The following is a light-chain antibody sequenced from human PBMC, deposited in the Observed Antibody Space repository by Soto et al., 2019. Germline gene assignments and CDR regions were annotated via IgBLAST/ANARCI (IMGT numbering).Light chain of an antibody. V-gene: IGKV3D-15*01. Sequence: EIVLTQSPATLYVSPGERVTLSCRASQSVSDNLAWYQQKPGQAPRILIYGASIRATDIPARFSGSGSGTECSLTISSLQSEDFAVYYCQQYNDWPLTVGGGTKVEIK. CDR3: QQYNDWPLT. J-gene: IGKJ4*01. CDR2: GAS. CDR1: QSVSDN.